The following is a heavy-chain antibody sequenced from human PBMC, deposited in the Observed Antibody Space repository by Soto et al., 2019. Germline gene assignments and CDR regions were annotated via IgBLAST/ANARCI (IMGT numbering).Heavy chain of an antibody. V-gene: IGHV1-18*01. CDR3: AGGNHRWLQLWYFDL. Sequence: ASVKVSCKASGYTFTNSGFSWVRQAPGQGLEWVGWIRVNNGDTHYAQKLQGRVTMTTDTSTSTAFMELRSLRSDDTAVYYCAGGNHRWLQLWYFDLWGRGTLVTVSS. J-gene: IGHJ2*01. CDR1: GYTFTNSG. D-gene: IGHD5-12*01. CDR2: IRVNNGDT.